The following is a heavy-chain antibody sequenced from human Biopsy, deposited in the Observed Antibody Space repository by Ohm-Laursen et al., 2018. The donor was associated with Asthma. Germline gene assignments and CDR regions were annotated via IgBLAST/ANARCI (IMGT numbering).Heavy chain of an antibody. J-gene: IGHJ6*02. CDR3: ASPTYCSGSSCINNYYYALDV. D-gene: IGHD2-15*01. CDR2: IIPMFGTT. CDR1: GGTFSNYA. V-gene: IGHV1-69*13. Sequence: ASVKVSCKASGGTFSNYAISWVRQAPGQGLEWMGGIIPMFGTTNYAQKFQGRVTITADESTSTAYMELSSLRSDDTAVYYCASPTYCSGSSCINNYYYALDVRGQGTTVTVSS.